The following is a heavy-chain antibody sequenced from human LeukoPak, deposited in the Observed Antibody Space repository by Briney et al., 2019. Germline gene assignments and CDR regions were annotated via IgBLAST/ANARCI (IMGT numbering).Heavy chain of an antibody. CDR2: ISSSSNFI. J-gene: IGHJ4*02. Sequence: GGSLRLSCAASGFSFSSYSMNWVRQAPGKGLEWVSSISSSSNFIYYADSLKGRFTISRDNAKNSLYLQMNSLRADDTAVYYCAREDGQPMIDYWGQGTLVTVSS. D-gene: IGHD5-24*01. V-gene: IGHV3-21*01. CDR1: GFSFSSYS. CDR3: AREDGQPMIDY.